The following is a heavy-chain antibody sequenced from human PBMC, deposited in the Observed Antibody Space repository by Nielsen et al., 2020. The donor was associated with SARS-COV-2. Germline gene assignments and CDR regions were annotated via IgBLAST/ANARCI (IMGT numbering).Heavy chain of an antibody. J-gene: IGHJ4*02. CDR3: ARRWSNYDPFDY. D-gene: IGHD1-26*01. Sequence: SDTLSLTCTFSGCSINLYYWSWIRQPPGKVLEWIGYVYSSGSTDYNPSLKSRVTMSIDTFRNQFSLKLNSVTPADTAVYYCARRWSNYDPFDYWGQGSMVTVSS. CDR1: GCSINLYY. V-gene: IGHV4-59*01. CDR2: VYSSGST.